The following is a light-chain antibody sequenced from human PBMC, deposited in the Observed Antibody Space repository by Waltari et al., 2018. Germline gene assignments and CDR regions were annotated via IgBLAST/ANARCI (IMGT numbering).Light chain of an antibody. CDR3: MEALQTPYT. CDR2: LGS. J-gene: IGKJ2*01. Sequence: DIVMTQSPLSLPVTPGEPASSSCRPRQSLLHSNGYNYLDWYVQKPGQSPQLLIYLGSNRASGVPDRFSGSGSGTDFTLKISRVEAEDVGVYYCMEALQTPYTFGQGTKLEIK. V-gene: IGKV2-28*01. CDR1: QSLLHSNGYNY.